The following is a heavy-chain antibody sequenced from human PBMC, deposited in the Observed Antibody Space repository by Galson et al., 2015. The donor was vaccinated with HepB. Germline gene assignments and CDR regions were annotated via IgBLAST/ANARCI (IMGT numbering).Heavy chain of an antibody. Sequence: SVKVSCQASGYTFTDYYMHWVRQAPGQGLEWMGWINPNSGGTNYAQKFQGMVTMTRDTSISTAYMELSRLRSDDTAVYYCASALLEGSRWFPSNWFDPWGQGTLVTVSS. V-gene: IGHV1-2*02. CDR3: ASALLEGSRWFPSNWFDP. D-gene: IGHD6-13*01. CDR2: INPNSGGT. CDR1: GYTFTDYY. J-gene: IGHJ5*02.